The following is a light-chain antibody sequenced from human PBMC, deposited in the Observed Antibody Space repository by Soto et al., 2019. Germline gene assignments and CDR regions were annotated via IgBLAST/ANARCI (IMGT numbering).Light chain of an antibody. CDR1: QSVSSY. CDR3: QQRSNWPPT. Sequence: DTVLTQSPATLSLSPGERATLSCRASQSVSSYLAWYQQKPGQAPRLLIYDASNLASGIPARFSGSGSGTDFTLTISSLEPEDFAVYYCQQRSNWPPTFGGGTKVEIK. J-gene: IGKJ4*01. CDR2: DAS. V-gene: IGKV3-11*01.